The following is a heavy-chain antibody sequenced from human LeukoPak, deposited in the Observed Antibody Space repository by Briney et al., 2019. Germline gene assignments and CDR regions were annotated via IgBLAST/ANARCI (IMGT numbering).Heavy chain of an antibody. CDR2: IYYTGST. CDR3: ARFRSDAFDI. J-gene: IGHJ3*02. Sequence: SETLSLTCTVSGGSLSSHYWSWIRQPPGKGLEWIGYIYYTGSTNYNPSLKSRLTISLDTPKNRFSLKLNSVTAADTAVYYCARFRSDAFDIWGQGTVVTVSS. V-gene: IGHV4-59*08. CDR1: GGSLSSHY.